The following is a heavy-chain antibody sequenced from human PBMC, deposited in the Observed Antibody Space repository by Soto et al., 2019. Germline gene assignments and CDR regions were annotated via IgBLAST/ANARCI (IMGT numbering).Heavy chain of an antibody. CDR3: ARDLGHVAFGGVIGPSR. D-gene: IGHD3-16*02. V-gene: IGHV1-2*02. J-gene: IGHJ4*02. CDR1: GYTFTGYY. Sequence: ASVKVSCKASGYTFTGYYMHWVRQAPGQGLEWMGWINPNSGGTNYAQKFQGRVTMTRDTSISTAYMELSRLRSDDTAVYYCARDLGHVAFGGVIGPSRWGQGTLVTSPQ. CDR2: INPNSGGT.